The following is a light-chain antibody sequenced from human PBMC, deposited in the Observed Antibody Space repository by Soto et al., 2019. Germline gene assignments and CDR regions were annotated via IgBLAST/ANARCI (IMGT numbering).Light chain of an antibody. J-gene: IGKJ1*01. Sequence: EIMLSQSPGTLSLYPGERATLSCRASQSVSNNFLAWYQQKPGQAPRLLIYGASSRATGIPDRFSGSGSGTDFTLTISRLEPEDFAVYYCQQYGSSPWTFGQGSMV. V-gene: IGKV3-20*01. CDR1: QSVSNNF. CDR2: GAS. CDR3: QQYGSSPWT.